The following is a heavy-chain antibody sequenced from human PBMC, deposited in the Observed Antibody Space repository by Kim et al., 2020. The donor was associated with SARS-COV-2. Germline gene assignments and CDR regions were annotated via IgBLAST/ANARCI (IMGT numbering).Heavy chain of an antibody. D-gene: IGHD1-26*01. CDR3: ESLIRGSWVDY. V-gene: IGHV3-48*02. J-gene: IGHJ4*02. Sequence: YENSVKGRYTISRKHAKNALDLQMSSLRDEETAVYYCESLIRGSWVDYWGQGTLVTVSS.